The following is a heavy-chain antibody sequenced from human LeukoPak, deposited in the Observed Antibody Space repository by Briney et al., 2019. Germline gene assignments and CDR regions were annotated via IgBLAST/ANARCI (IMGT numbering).Heavy chain of an antibody. CDR2: ISGSGGST. Sequence: GGSLRLSCAASGFTFSSYAMSWVRQAPGKGLEWVSAISGSGGSTYYADSVKGRFTISRDNSKNTLYLQMNSLRAEDTAVYYCAKLIIGSAAAGTSASDYWGQGTLVTVSS. J-gene: IGHJ4*02. CDR1: GFTFSSYA. V-gene: IGHV3-23*01. CDR3: AKLIIGSAAAGTSASDY. D-gene: IGHD6-13*01.